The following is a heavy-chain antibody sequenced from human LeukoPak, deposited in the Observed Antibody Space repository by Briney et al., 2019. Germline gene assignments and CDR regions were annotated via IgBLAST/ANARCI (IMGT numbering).Heavy chain of an antibody. J-gene: IGHJ5*02. D-gene: IGHD3-3*01. CDR3: ARGKRFTPIFGVLPWFDP. V-gene: IGHV4-34*01. CDR1: GGSFSGYY. CDR2: INHSGST. Sequence: SETLSLTCAVYGGSFSGYYWSWIRQPPGKGLEWIGEINHSGSTNYNPSLKSRVTISVDTSKNQFSLKLSSVTAADTAVYYCARGKRFTPIFGVLPWFDPWGQGTLVTVSS.